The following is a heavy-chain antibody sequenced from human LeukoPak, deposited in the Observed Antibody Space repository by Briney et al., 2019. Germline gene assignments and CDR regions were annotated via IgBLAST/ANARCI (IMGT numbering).Heavy chain of an antibody. CDR2: IYYSGST. V-gene: IGHV4-59*01. CDR1: GDSISSYY. CDR3: AGAGKNSRSYDY. J-gene: IGHJ4*02. Sequence: PSETLSLTCTVSGDSISSYYWSWIRQSPGKGLEWIGYIYYSGSTNYNPSLKSRVTISVDTSKNVFSLNLSSVTAADTAVYYCAGAGKNSRSYDYWGQGTLVTVSS. D-gene: IGHD1-26*01.